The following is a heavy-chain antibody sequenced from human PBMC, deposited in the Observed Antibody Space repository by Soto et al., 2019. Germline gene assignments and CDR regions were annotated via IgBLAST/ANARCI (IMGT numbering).Heavy chain of an antibody. J-gene: IGHJ4*02. CDR1: GYRFTSYW. V-gene: IGHV5-51*01. CDR3: ARLYGSATYPGY. CDR2: IYPADSDA. D-gene: IGHD3-10*01. Sequence: PGESLKISCQVSGYRFTSYWIAWVRQMPGKGLEWMGIIYPADSDARYSPSFQGQVTISADKSISTAYLQWSSLKASDTAMYYCARLYGSATYPGYWGQGTLVTVSS.